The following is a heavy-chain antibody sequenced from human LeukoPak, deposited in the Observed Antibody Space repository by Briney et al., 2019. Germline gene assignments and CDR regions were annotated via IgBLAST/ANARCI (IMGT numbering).Heavy chain of an antibody. CDR1: GSTFSSYG. D-gene: IGHD2-2*01. V-gene: IGHV3-30*03. J-gene: IGHJ1*01. CDR2: ISYDGSNK. CDR3: ARVPGYCSSTSCYSDSGYFQH. Sequence: GGSLRLSCAASGSTFSSYGMHWVRQAPGKGLEWVAVISYDGSNKYYADSVKGRFTISRDNSKNTLYLQMNSLRAEDTAVYYCARVPGYCSSTSCYSDSGYFQHWGQGTLVTVSS.